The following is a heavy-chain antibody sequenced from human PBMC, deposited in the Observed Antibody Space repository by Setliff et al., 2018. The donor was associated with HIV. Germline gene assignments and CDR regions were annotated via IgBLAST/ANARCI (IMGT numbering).Heavy chain of an antibody. D-gene: IGHD2-21*02. CDR3: GRLSETAMASFDS. Sequence: ASETLSLTCDVSGYSISSGYYWGWIRQPPGKGLEWIGSIYHSGTTYYNPSLKSRVTISAGPSKNQFSLKLTSVTAADTAVYYCGRLSETAMASFDSWGQG. V-gene: IGHV4-38-2*01. J-gene: IGHJ4*02. CDR2: IYHSGTT. CDR1: GYSISSGYY.